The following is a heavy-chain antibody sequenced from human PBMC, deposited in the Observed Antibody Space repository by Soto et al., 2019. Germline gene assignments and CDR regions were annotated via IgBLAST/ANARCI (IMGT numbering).Heavy chain of an antibody. Sequence: EVQLLESGGGLVQPGGSLRLSCAASGFTFSSFVMNWVRQAPGKGLEWVSTMSPGAGVSHYTDSVKGRFTISRDTSRRTQQLQMDSLRVEDAAFYFCVRRAITATTKWGAFDVWGQGTAVTVSS. V-gene: IGHV3-23*01. CDR1: GFTFSSFV. CDR3: VRRAITATTKWGAFDV. J-gene: IGHJ3*01. D-gene: IGHD1-20*01. CDR2: MSPGAGVS.